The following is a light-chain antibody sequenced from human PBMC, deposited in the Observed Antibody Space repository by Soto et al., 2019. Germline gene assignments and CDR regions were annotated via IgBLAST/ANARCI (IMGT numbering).Light chain of an antibody. CDR3: QQRSNWPLT. V-gene: IGKV3-11*01. CDR1: QSVSSY. Sequence: EIALTQSPATLSLSPGERATLSCRASQSVSSYLAWHQQKPGQAPRLLIHDASNRATGIPARFSGSGSGTDFTLTISSLEPEDFAVYYCQQRSNWPLTFGPGTKVDIK. J-gene: IGKJ3*01. CDR2: DAS.